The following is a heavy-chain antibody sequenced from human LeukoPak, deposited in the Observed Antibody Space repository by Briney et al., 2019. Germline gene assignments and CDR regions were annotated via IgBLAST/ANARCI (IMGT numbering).Heavy chain of an antibody. Sequence: GGSLRLSCAPSGFTFSRHGMHWVRQAPGKGLEWVAVISYDGSNKYYADSVKGRFTISRDNSKNTLYLQMNSLRAEDTAVYYCARESGSPWLFDYWGQGTLVTVSS. D-gene: IGHD1-26*01. CDR3: ARESGSPWLFDY. J-gene: IGHJ4*02. V-gene: IGHV3-30*03. CDR1: GFTFSRHG. CDR2: ISYDGSNK.